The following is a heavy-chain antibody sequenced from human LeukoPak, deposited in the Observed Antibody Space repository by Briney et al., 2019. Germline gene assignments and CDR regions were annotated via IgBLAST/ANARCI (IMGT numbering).Heavy chain of an antibody. CDR3: AKERCYESSGYLIDF. V-gene: IGHV3-23*01. D-gene: IGHD3-22*01. J-gene: IGHJ4*02. CDR2: ISGSGGST. Sequence: QFGGSLRLSCAASGFTFSSYAMSGVRQAPGKGLEWVPSISGSGGSTYYADSVKRRLTISRDNSKNTLYLQMNRQRAEDTAVYYCAKERCYESSGYLIDFWGQGTLVTVSS. CDR1: GFTFSSYA.